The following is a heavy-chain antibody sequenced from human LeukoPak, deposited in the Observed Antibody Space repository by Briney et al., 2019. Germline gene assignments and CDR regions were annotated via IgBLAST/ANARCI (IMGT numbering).Heavy chain of an antibody. J-gene: IGHJ5*02. V-gene: IGHV4-39*01. Sequence: SETLSLTCTVSGGYISNYYWGWIRQPPGKGLEWIGSIYYSGSTYYNPSLKSRVTISVDTSKNQFSLKLSSVTAADTAVYYCARTTRHRRVSMENWFDPWGQGTLVTVSS. CDR2: IYYSGST. D-gene: IGHD3-3*02. CDR3: ARTTRHRRVSMENWFDP. CDR1: GGYISNYY.